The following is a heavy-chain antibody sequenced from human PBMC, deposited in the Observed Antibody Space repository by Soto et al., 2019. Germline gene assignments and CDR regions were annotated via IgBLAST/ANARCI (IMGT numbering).Heavy chain of an antibody. D-gene: IGHD3-9*01. CDR3: ARHNGDYDILTGSRQYYYYGMDV. CDR2: IYPGDSDT. CDR1: GYSFTSYW. V-gene: IGHV5-51*01. Sequence: PGESLKISCKGSGYSFTSYWIGWVRQMPGKGLEWMGIIYPGDSDTRYSPSFQGQVTIPADKSISTAYLQWSSLKASDTAMYYCARHNGDYDILTGSRQYYYYGMDVWGQGTTVTVSS. J-gene: IGHJ6*02.